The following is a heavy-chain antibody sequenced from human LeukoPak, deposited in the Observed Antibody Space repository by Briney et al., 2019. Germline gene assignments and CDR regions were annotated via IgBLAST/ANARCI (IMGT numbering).Heavy chain of an antibody. CDR2: IYYSGST. CDR3: ARDLGIARLAFDI. D-gene: IGHD1-26*01. Sequence: GSLRLSCAASGFTFSSYAMTWVRQAPGKGLEWIGYIYYSGSTNYNPSLKSRVTISVDTSKNQFSLKLSSVTAADTAVYYCARDLGIARLAFDIWGQGTMVTVSS. CDR1: GFTFSSYA. J-gene: IGHJ3*02. V-gene: IGHV4-59*01.